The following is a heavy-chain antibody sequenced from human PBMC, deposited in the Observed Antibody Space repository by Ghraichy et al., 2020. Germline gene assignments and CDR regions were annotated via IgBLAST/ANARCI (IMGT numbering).Heavy chain of an antibody. CDR3: ATPRHIAAAIEFFEH. CDR1: GGSIRSSSYY. CDR2: IYYSGST. Sequence: SETLSLTCTVSGGSIRSSSYYWGWIRQPPGKGLEWIGSIYYSGSTYYNPSLKSRVTISVDTSKSQFSLKLTSVTAADTAVYYCATPRHIAAAIEFFEHWGQGTMVTVSS. D-gene: IGHD6-13*01. V-gene: IGHV4-39*01. J-gene: IGHJ1*01.